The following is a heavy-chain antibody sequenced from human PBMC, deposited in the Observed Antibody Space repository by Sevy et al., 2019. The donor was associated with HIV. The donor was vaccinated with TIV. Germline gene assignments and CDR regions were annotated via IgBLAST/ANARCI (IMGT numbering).Heavy chain of an antibody. CDR3: ITDPAYRGYDEEVINYYFYGMDV. CDR1: GFTFSSAW. V-gene: IGHV3-15*01. Sequence: GGSLRLSCTASGFTFSSAWMSWVRQAPGKGLEWVGRIKSEFDGGAIDYAAPVKGRFSISREDSKNTVYLQMNILKTEDTDVYYCITDPAYRGYDEEVINYYFYGMDVWGQGTTVTVSS. CDR2: IKSEFDGGAI. D-gene: IGHD5-12*01. J-gene: IGHJ6*02.